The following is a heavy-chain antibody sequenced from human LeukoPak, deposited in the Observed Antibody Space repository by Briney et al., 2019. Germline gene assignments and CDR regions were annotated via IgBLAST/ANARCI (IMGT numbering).Heavy chain of an antibody. CDR1: GFTFSDYY. CDR3: ASSHYDSSGYRLLYFQH. J-gene: IGHJ1*01. V-gene: IGHV3-11*01. Sequence: GGSLRLSCAASGFTFSDYYMSWIRQAPGKGLEWVSYISSSGSTIYYADSVKGRFTISRDNAKNSLYLQMNSLRAEDTAVYYCASSHYDSSGYRLLYFQHWGQGTLVTVSS. D-gene: IGHD3-22*01. CDR2: ISSSGSTI.